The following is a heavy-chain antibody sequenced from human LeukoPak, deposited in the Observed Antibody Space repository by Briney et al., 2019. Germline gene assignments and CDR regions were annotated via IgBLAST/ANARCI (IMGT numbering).Heavy chain of an antibody. CDR2: INPYSGGT. D-gene: IGHD2-2*01. CDR3: ARDPRWSGDDIVVLYYMDV. V-gene: IGHV1-2*02. Sequence: ASVKVSCKASGYSFTGYYMHWVRQAPGQGLEWMGWINPYSGGTSYAQKFQGRVTMTRDTSISTAYMELSRLRSDDTAVYYCARDPRWSGDDIVVLYYMDVWGKGTTVTVSS. CDR1: GYSFTGYY. J-gene: IGHJ6*03.